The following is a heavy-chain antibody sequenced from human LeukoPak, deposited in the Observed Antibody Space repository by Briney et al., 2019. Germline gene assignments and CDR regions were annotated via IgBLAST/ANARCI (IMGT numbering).Heavy chain of an antibody. V-gene: IGHV3-53*01. CDR3: ARSEWELLLNY. CDR2: IYSGGST. Sequence: GGSLRLSCAASGFTFGSNYMSWVRQAPGKGLEWVSVIYSGGSTYYADSVKGRFTISRDNSKNTLYLQMNSLRAEDTAVYYCARSEWELLLNYWGQGTLVTVSS. CDR1: GFTFGSNY. D-gene: IGHD1-26*01. J-gene: IGHJ4*02.